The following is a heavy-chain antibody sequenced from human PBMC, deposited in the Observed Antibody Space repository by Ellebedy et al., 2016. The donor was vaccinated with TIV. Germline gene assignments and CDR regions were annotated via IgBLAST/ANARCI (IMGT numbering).Heavy chain of an antibody. CDR1: GFTFSSYG. J-gene: IGHJ6*02. Sequence: PGGSLRLSCAASGFTFSSYGMHWVRQAPGKGLEWVAVIWYDGSNKYYADSVKGRFTISRDNSKNTLYLQMNSLRAEDTAVYYCARAQTTVTTEVYYYGMDVWGQGTTVTVSS. CDR3: ARAQTTVTTEVYYYGMDV. D-gene: IGHD4-17*01. CDR2: IWYDGSNK. V-gene: IGHV3-33*01.